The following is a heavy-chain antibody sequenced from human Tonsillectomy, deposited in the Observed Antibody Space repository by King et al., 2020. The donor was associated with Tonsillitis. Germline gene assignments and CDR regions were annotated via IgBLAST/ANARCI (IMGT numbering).Heavy chain of an antibody. D-gene: IGHD2-15*01. Sequence: QLVQSGAEVKKPGASVKVSCKASGYTFISYYMHWVRQAPGQGLEWMGIINPSGGSTSYAQKFQGRVTMTRDKSTSTVYMELSSLRSEDTAVYYCGKSVVVFPPYAPGREYYIDYWGQGTLVTVSS. J-gene: IGHJ4*02. CDR3: GKSVVVFPPYAPGREYYIDY. CDR2: INPSGGST. V-gene: IGHV1-46*01. CDR1: GYTFISYY.